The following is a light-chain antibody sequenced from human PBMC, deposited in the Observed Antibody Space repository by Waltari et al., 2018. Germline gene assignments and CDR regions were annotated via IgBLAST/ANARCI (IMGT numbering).Light chain of an antibody. CDR1: QDIRGW. V-gene: IGKV1D-16*01. J-gene: IGKJ4*01. Sequence: QMTQSPPSLSASVGDRVTITCRACQDIRGWLGWLHQKPQQAPRSLIFAASTLQTGVPPRFTGSGSGTNFSLTISGLQPEDFGTYYCQQYNSFPLTFGGGTKVEIK. CDR2: AAS. CDR3: QQYNSFPLT.